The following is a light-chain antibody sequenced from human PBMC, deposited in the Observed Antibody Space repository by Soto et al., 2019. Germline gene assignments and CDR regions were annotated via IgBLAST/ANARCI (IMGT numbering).Light chain of an antibody. CDR3: QQYGSSPIP. Sequence: EIVLTQSPGTLSLSPGERATLSCRASESVSSSYLAWYQQNPAQAPRLLIYSASGRATGIPDRFSGSGSGTDFTLTISRLEPEDFAVYYCQQYGSSPIPFAQETRLEIK. J-gene: IGKJ5*01. CDR1: ESVSSSY. CDR2: SAS. V-gene: IGKV3-20*01.